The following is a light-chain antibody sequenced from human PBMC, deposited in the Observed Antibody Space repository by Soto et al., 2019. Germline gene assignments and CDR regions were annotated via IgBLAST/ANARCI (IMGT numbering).Light chain of an antibody. CDR2: EVS. J-gene: IGLJ1*01. CDR1: SSDVGGYNY. V-gene: IGLV2-8*01. Sequence: QSALTQPPSASGSPGQSVTISCTGTSSDVGGYNYVSWYQQHPGKAPKLMIYEVSEWPSGVPDRFSGSKSGNTASLTVSGLQAEDEADYYCSSYGGSNNFVFGTGTKLTVL. CDR3: SSYGGSNNFV.